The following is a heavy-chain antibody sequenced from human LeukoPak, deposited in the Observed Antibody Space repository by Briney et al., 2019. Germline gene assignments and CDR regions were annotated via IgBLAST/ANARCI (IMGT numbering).Heavy chain of an antibody. CDR1: GGSFSGYY. D-gene: IGHD5-18*01. CDR3: ARGYSKLQSFDY. CDR2: INHSGST. V-gene: IGHV4-34*01. Sequence: PSETLSLTCAVYGGSFSGYYWSWIRQPPGKGLEWIGEINHSGSTNYNPSLKSRVTISVDTSKNQFSLKLSSVTAADTAVYYCARGYSKLQSFDYWGQGTLVTVSS. J-gene: IGHJ4*02.